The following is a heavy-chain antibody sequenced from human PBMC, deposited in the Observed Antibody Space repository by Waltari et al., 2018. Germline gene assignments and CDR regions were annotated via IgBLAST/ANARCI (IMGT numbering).Heavy chain of an antibody. V-gene: IGHV4-59*03. Sequence: QVQLQESGPGLVKPSETLSLTCTVSGGSMSSYSWSWIRQPPGKGLELVGYIYHSYNGFTNYNPPLKSRVTISRDNAKNSLYLQMNSLRAEDTAVYYCARQPGTYWYFDLWGRGTLVTVSS. CDR1: GGSMSSYS. CDR3: ARQPGTYWYFDL. CDR2: IYHSYNGFT. D-gene: IGHD1-1*01. J-gene: IGHJ2*01.